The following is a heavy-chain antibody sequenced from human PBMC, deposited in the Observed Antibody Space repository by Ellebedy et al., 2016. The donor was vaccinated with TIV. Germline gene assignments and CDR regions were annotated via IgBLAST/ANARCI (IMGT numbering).Heavy chain of an antibody. CDR2: IYPGDSDT. J-gene: IGHJ5*02. CDR1: GYNFTSYW. CDR3: ARRFSSLRFGVFDP. V-gene: IGHV5-51*01. Sequence: PGGSLRLSCKGSGYNFTSYWIGWVRQVPGKGLEWMGIIYPGDSDTRYSPSFQGQVTISADKSITTAYLQWSSLKASDTAMYYFARRFSSLRFGVFDPWGQGTLVTVSS. D-gene: IGHD5/OR15-5a*01.